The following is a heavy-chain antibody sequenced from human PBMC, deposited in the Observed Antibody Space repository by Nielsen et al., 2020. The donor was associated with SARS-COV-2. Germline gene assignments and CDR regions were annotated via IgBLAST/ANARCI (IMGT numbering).Heavy chain of an antibody. CDR3: ARERVGGITIFGVVTRYGMDV. V-gene: IGHV4-30-4*01. J-gene: IGHJ6*02. CDR2: IYYSGST. Sequence: VRQMPGKGLEWIGYIYYSGSTYYNPSLKSRVTISVDTSKSQFSLKLSSVTAADTALYYCARERVGGITIFGVVTRYGMDVWGQGTTVTVSS. D-gene: IGHD3-3*01.